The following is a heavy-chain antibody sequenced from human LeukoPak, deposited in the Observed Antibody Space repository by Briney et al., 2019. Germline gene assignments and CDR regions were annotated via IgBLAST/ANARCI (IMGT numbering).Heavy chain of an antibody. Sequence: GASVKVSCKAFGYKPTDNWIHWVRQAPGQGLEWMGWINTKTGATNIAQKFQGRVTMTRDTSVNTAYIEMSRLTSDDTAVYFCARGVVACPNWGQGTLVTVSS. V-gene: IGHV1-2*02. J-gene: IGHJ4*02. CDR2: INTKTGAT. CDR1: GYKPTDNW. CDR3: ARGVVACPN. D-gene: IGHD2-15*01.